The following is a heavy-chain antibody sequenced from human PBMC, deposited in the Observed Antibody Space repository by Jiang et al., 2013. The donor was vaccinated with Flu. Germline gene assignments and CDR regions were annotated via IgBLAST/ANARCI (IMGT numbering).Heavy chain of an antibody. V-gene: IGHV5-10-1*01. CDR3: ARHERMDYYDSSGYYYGAFDI. D-gene: IGHD3-22*01. J-gene: IGHJ3*02. CDR1: GYSFTSYW. Sequence: CKGSGYSFTSYWISWVRQMPGKGLEWMGRIDPSDSYTNYSPSFQGHVTISADKSISTAYLQWSSLKASDTAMYYCARHERMDYYDSSGYYYGAFDIWGQGTMVTVSS. CDR2: IDPSDSYT.